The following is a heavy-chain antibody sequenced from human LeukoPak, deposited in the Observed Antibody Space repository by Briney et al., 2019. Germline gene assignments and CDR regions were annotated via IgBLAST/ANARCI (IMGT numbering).Heavy chain of an antibody. D-gene: IGHD3-10*01. J-gene: IGHJ6*03. CDR1: GFTVSSNY. V-gene: IGHV3-53*01. Sequence: GGSLILSCAASGFTVSSNYMSWVRQAPGKGLEWVSIIYSGGSTYYADSVKGRFTISRDNSKNTLYLQMNSLRAEDTAVYYCASGSGSYRTPYYYMDVWGKGTTVTVSS. CDR3: ASGSGSYRTPYYYMDV. CDR2: IYSGGST.